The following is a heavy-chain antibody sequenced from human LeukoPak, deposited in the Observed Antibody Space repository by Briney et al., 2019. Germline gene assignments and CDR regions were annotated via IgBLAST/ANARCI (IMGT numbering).Heavy chain of an antibody. CDR3: ARSNHGCHDY. D-gene: IGHD4-11*01. J-gene: IGHJ4*02. V-gene: IGHV3-74*01. CDR1: GFTFSSYW. CDR2: INNDGSST. Sequence: GGSLRLSXAASGFTFSSYWMHWVRQAPGKGLVWVSRINNDGSSTPYADSVKGRFTISRDNAKNTLYLQMNSLRAEDTAVYYCARSNHGCHDYWGQGTLVTVSS.